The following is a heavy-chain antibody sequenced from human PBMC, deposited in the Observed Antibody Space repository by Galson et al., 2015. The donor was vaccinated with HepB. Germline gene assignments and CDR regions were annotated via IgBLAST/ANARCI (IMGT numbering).Heavy chain of an antibody. J-gene: IGHJ4*02. CDR1: GYTFTGHY. D-gene: IGHD1-26*01. V-gene: IGHV1-2*02. Sequence: SVKVFCKASGYTFTGHYIHWVRQAPGQGLECMGWINPNDGVTTYAQNFQGRVTMTRDTSITTAYMELSNLRSDDTAVYYCAREWEHRGRYDYWGQGTLVTVSS. CDR3: AREWEHRGRYDY. CDR2: INPNDGVT.